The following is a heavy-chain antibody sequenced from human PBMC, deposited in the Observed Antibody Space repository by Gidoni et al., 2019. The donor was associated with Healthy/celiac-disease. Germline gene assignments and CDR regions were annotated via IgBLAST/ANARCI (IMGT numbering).Heavy chain of an antibody. CDR1: GFTFSSYA. CDR3: ATSLKYSSGWYVVDY. Sequence: EVQLLESGGGLVQPGGSMRRSCAASGFTFSSYAMSWVRQAPGKGLEWVSAISGSGGSTYYADSVKGRFTISRDNSKNTLYLQMNSLRAEDTAVYYCATSLKYSSGWYVVDYWGQGTLVTVSS. V-gene: IGHV3-23*01. CDR2: ISGSGGST. J-gene: IGHJ4*02. D-gene: IGHD6-19*01.